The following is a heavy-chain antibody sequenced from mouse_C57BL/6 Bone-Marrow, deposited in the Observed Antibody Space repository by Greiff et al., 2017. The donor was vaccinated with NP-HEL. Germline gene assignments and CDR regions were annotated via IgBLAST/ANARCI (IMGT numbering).Heavy chain of an antibody. CDR3: ARLGYYGRGDAMDY. D-gene: IGHD1-1*01. CDR1: EYEFPSHD. V-gene: IGHV5-2*01. Sequence: EVKLVESGGGLVQPGESLKLSCESNEYEFPSHDMSWVRKTPEKRLELVAAINSDGGSTYYPDTMERRFIISRDNTKKTLYLQMSSLRSEDTALYYCARLGYYGRGDAMDYWGQGTSVTVSS. CDR2: INSDGGST. J-gene: IGHJ4*01.